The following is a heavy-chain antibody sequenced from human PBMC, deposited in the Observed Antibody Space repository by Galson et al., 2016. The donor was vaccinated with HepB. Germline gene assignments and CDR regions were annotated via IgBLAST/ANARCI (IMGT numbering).Heavy chain of an antibody. D-gene: IGHD3-16*02. CDR2: IYSGGST. CDR3: ARVQTFYDYTWGTSRPRYFDY. Sequence: SLRLSCAVPGFAVRSNFMAWVRQAPGKGLEWVSLIYSGGSTYYADSVRGRFTIPRDISKNTLFLEMLNLRAEDTAVYYCARVQTFYDYTWGTSRPRYFDYWGQGTLVTVSS. V-gene: IGHV3-53*01. CDR1: GFAVRSNF. J-gene: IGHJ4*02.